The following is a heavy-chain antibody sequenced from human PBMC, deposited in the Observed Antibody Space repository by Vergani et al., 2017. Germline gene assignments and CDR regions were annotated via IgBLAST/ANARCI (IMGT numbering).Heavy chain of an antibody. D-gene: IGHD3-10*01. Sequence: EVQLVESGGGLVQPGRSLRLSCAASGFTFDDYAMHWVRQAPGKGLEWVSGISWNSGSIGYADSVKGRFTISRDNAKNSLYLQMNSLRAEDTAVYYCASHYYGAGSLYWYFDLWGRGTLVTVSS. CDR3: ASHYYGAGSLYWYFDL. V-gene: IGHV3-9*01. CDR2: ISWNSGSI. CDR1: GFTFDDYA. J-gene: IGHJ2*01.